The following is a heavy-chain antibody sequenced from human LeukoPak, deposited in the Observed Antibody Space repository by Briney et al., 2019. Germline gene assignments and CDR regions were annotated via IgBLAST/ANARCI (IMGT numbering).Heavy chain of an antibody. Sequence: ASVKVSCKASGYTFSSYYMHWVRQAPGQGLEWMAIINPNGGSTSYAQKFQGRLTMTRDTSTSTVYMELSSLRSEDTAVYFCARGGWYFDYWGQGTLVTVSS. CDR2: INPNGGST. CDR3: ARGGWYFDY. D-gene: IGHD6-19*01. J-gene: IGHJ4*02. V-gene: IGHV1-46*01. CDR1: GYTFSSYY.